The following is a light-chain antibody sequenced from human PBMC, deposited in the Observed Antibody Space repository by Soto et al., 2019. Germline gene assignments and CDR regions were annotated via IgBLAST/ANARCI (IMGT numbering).Light chain of an antibody. CDR1: GSDIGAYNY. CDR3: SSYTSSNTLV. Sequence: QSALTEPASVSGSPGESITISCTGTGSDIGAYNYVSWYQQHPGTAPKLIIYEDSNRPSGVSTRFSGFKSGNTASLIISGLPAEDEADYYCSSYTSSNTLVFGGGTKLTVL. J-gene: IGLJ2*01. V-gene: IGLV2-14*03. CDR2: EDS.